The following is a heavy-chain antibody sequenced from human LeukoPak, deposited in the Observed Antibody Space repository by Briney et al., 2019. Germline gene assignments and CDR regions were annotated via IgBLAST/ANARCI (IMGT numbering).Heavy chain of an antibody. V-gene: IGHV3-21*04. CDR2: ISRSSIYI. D-gene: IGHD6-6*01. Sequence: PGGSLRLSCAASGFTFSSYTMNWVRQAPGKGLEWVSSISRSSIYIYYADSVKGRFTISRDNSKNTLFLQMNSLRAEDTAVYYCAVSARVERVWHYFNYWGQGTLVTVSS. J-gene: IGHJ4*02. CDR1: GFTFSSYT. CDR3: AVSARVERVWHYFNY.